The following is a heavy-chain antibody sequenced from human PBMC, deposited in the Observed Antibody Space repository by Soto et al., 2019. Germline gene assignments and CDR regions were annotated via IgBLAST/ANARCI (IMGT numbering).Heavy chain of an antibody. Sequence: QVQLQQWGAGLLKPSETLSLTCAVYGGSFSGYYWSWIRQPPGKGLEWIGEINHSGSTNYNPSLKSTVTISVDTAKKQYSLKLSSVTAADTAVYYGERGSPRGYSKYVAWRGYYYGMDVWGQGTTVTVSS. CDR2: INHSGST. J-gene: IGHJ6*02. V-gene: IGHV4-34*01. CDR1: GGSFSGYY. D-gene: IGHD4-4*01. CDR3: ERGSPRGYSKYVAWRGYYYGMDV.